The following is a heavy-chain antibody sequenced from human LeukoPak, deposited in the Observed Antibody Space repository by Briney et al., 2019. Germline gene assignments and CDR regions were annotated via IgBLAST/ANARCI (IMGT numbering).Heavy chain of an antibody. Sequence: ASVKVSCKASGYSFSNYAMSWVRQAPGQGLEWMGWINPNSGDTDYAQKFQGRVTVTRDTSISTAYMELSRLRSDDTAVYYCARVRYRLAETYIDYWGQGTLVTVSS. CDR1: GYSFSNYA. CDR3: ARVRYRLAETYIDY. V-gene: IGHV1-2*02. D-gene: IGHD3-16*01. CDR2: INPNSGDT. J-gene: IGHJ4*02.